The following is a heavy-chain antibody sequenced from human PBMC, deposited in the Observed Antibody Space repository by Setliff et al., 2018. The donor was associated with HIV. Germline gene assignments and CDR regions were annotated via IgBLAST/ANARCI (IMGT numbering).Heavy chain of an antibody. D-gene: IGHD6-19*01. CDR2: IYTGGNA. V-gene: IGHV4-61*09. CDR1: GDSISSGSHY. Sequence: TLSLTCTVSGDSISSGSHYWSWIRQPAGKGLEWIGHIYTGGNANYNPSLQSRVTISVDTSKNQFSLKLSSVTAADTAVYYCARFYSAEQWLALDYWGQGTLVTVSS. J-gene: IGHJ4*02. CDR3: ARFYSAEQWLALDY.